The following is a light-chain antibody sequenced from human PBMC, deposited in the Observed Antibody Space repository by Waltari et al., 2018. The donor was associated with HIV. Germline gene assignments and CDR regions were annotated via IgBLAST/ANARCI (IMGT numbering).Light chain of an antibody. V-gene: IGLV7-43*01. CDR2: NIN. CDR1: TGAVTSGYY. J-gene: IGLJ3*02. CDR3: LLYSGGAWV. Sequence: TVPPGGTVTLTCASSTGAVTSGYYPNWFQQKPGQAPRSLLHNINDKHARTPARFPGSLLGGKVALTLSGVQPEDEAEDHCLLYSGGAWVFGGGTKLTVL.